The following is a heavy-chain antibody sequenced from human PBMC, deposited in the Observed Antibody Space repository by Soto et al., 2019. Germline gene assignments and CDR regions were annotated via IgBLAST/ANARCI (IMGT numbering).Heavy chain of an antibody. Sequence: GGSLRLSCATSGLTLSNYAMSWVRQAPGGGLEWVSSMSGSSSTTYYADSVRGRFTISRDRSKNTLYLQMSSLRAEDTALYYCAKNQERELPRVIDFWGQGTLVTVSS. J-gene: IGHJ4*02. V-gene: IGHV3-23*01. CDR1: GLTLSNYA. D-gene: IGHD1-7*01. CDR2: MSGSSSTT. CDR3: AKNQERELPRVIDF.